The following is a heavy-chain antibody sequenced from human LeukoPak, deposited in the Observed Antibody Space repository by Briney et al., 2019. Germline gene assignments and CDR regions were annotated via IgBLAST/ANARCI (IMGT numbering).Heavy chain of an antibody. CDR1: GGSISNYY. J-gene: IGHJ4*02. Sequence: SQTLSLTCAVSGGSISNYYGGWIRQPAGKGLEWIGRIYSSGSTTYNPSLRRRVTMTVDTSKNQFSLRLSSVTAADTAVYYCARGLTTTVFDYWDQGTLVTVSS. V-gene: IGHV4-4*07. CDR3: ARGLTTTVFDY. D-gene: IGHD1-26*01. CDR2: IYSSGST.